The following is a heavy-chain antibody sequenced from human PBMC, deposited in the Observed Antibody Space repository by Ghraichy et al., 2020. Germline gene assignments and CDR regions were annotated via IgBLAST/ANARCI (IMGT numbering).Heavy chain of an antibody. CDR2: ISYDGSNK. D-gene: IGHD6-19*01. J-gene: IGHJ4*02. Sequence: LSLTCAASGFTFSSYGMHWVRQAPGKGLEWVAVISYDGSNKYYADSVKGRFTISRDNSKNTLYLQMNSLRAEDTAVYYCAKDQRSSGWVDYWGQGTLVTVSS. CDR1: GFTFSSYG. V-gene: IGHV3-30*18. CDR3: AKDQRSSGWVDY.